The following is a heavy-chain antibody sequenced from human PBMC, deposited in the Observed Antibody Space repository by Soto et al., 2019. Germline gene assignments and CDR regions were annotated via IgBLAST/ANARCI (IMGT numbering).Heavy chain of an antibody. V-gene: IGHV4-39*01. CDR2: VYSSGTT. J-gene: IGHJ4*02. CDR3: ARHHSITTTGGEFDY. Sequence: PSETLSLTCTVSGDSVTSPTYKVAYRTPYYGAWIRQTPGKGLEWIGSVYSSGTTYYNPSLESRVTMSVDTSKNQFSLKLSSVTAADAAVYYCARHHSITTTGGEFDYWGQGTLVTVSS. CDR1: GDSVTSPTYKVAYRTPYY. D-gene: IGHD1-1*01.